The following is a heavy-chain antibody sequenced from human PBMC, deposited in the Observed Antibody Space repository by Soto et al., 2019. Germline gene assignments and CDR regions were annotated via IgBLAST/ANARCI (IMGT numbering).Heavy chain of an antibody. CDR1: GLTVSSYY. J-gene: IGHJ4*02. CDR2: IYSDGNR. D-gene: IGHD3-10*01. CDR3: ARQFASGSYFSDY. Sequence: ESGGGLVQPGGSLRLSCAVSGLTVSSYYWSWVRQAPGKGLEWLSVIYSDGNRIYADSVKGRFTISRDDFKNTLSLQMSSLRGDDTAVYYCARQFASGSYFSDYWGQGTLVTVSS. V-gene: IGHV3-53*01.